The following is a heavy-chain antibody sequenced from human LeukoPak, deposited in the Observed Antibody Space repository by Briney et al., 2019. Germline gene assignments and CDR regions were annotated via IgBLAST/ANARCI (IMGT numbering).Heavy chain of an antibody. J-gene: IGHJ4*02. D-gene: IGHD4-17*01. V-gene: IGHV4-34*01. CDR2: INHSGST. Sequence: NPSETLSLTRAVYGGSFSGYYWSWIRQPPGKGLEWIGEINHSGSTNYNPSLKSRVTISVDTSKNQFSLKLSSVTAADTAMYYCARDRLPTVTTFHFDYWGQGTLVTVSS. CDR1: GGSFSGYY. CDR3: ARDRLPTVTTFHFDY.